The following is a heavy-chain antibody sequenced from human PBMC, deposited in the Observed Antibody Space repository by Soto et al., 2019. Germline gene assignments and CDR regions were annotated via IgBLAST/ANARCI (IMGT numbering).Heavy chain of an antibody. CDR3: ARTIVAAGGRRYFDL. Sequence: QVQLVESGGGLVKPGGSLRLSCAASGFTFSDYYMSWIRQAPGKGLEWVSYINSSSSYTNYAASVKGRFTISRENAKNSLYLQMNTLRAEDTAGYYCARTIVAAGGRRYFDLWGRGTLVTVSS. CDR1: GFTFSDYY. V-gene: IGHV3-11*05. J-gene: IGHJ2*01. CDR2: INSSSSYT. D-gene: IGHD6-13*01.